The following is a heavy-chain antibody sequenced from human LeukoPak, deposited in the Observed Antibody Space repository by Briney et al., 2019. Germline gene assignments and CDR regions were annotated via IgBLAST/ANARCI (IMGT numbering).Heavy chain of an antibody. Sequence: PSETLSLTCTVSGGSISSGSYYWSWIRQPAGKGLEWIGRIYTSGSTNYNPSLKSRVTISVDTSKNQFSLKLSSVTAADTAVYYCARDGDSSPDYGMDVRGQGTTVTVSS. D-gene: IGHD3-22*01. CDR1: GGSISSGSYY. CDR2: IYTSGST. J-gene: IGHJ6*02. CDR3: ARDGDSSPDYGMDV. V-gene: IGHV4-61*02.